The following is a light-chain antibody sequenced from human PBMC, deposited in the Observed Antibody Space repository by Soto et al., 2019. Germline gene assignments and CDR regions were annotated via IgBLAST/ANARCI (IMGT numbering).Light chain of an antibody. CDR2: DAS. CDR1: RDISKY. CDR3: QQCDNLPLT. Sequence: DIQMTQSPSSLSASVGDRVTITCQASRDISKYLNWYLQKPGKAPKLLIYDASNLETGVPSRFSGNGSGTDFTFTISRLPPEDVATYYCQQCDNLPLTFGGGTKVEIK. J-gene: IGKJ4*01. V-gene: IGKV1-33*01.